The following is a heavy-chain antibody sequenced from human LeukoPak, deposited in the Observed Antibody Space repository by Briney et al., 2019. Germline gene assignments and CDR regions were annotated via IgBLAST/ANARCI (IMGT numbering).Heavy chain of an antibody. CDR1: GGSISSYY. J-gene: IGHJ4*02. Sequence: PSETLSLTCTVSGGSISSYYWSWIRQPPGKGLEWIGYIYHSGSTKYNPSLKSRVTISVDTSKNQFSLKLSSVTAADTAVYYCAREGGGFDYWGQGTLVTVSS. CDR2: IYHSGST. V-gene: IGHV4-59*01. D-gene: IGHD3-16*01. CDR3: AREGGGFDY.